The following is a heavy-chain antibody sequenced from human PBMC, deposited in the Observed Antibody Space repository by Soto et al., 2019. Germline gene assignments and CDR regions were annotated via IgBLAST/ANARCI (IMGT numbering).Heavy chain of an antibody. J-gene: IGHJ4*02. CDR1: GGSFSGYY. CDR3: ARGRSWQQLEHTDSDY. Sequence: PSETLSLTCAVYGGSFSGYYWSWIRQPPGKGLEWIGEINHSRSTNYNPSLKSRVTISVDTSKNQFSLKLSSVTAADTAVYYCARGRSWQQLEHTDSDYWGQGTLVTVSS. D-gene: IGHD6-13*01. V-gene: IGHV4-34*01. CDR2: INHSRST.